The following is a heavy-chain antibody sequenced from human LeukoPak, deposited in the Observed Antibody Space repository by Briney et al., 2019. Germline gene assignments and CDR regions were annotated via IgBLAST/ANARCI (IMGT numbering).Heavy chain of an antibody. CDR3: TRSTNLEAFDI. D-gene: IGHD2-8*01. CDR2: IYYSGST. V-gene: IGHV4-61*01. CDR1: GCSFSSGTYY. Sequence: PSETLSLTCTVYGCSFSSGTYYWSWIRQPPGKGLEWIGYIYYSGSTNYNPSLKSRVTVSVDTSKNQCSLKLSSVTTADTAVYYCTRSTNLEAFDIWGQGTMVTVSS. J-gene: IGHJ3*02.